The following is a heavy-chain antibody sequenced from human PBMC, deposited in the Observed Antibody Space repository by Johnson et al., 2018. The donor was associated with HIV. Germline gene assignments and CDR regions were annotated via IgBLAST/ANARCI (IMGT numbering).Heavy chain of an antibody. J-gene: IGHJ3*02. CDR3: AKGKYSGSYYTANDAFDI. CDR2: ISGSGGST. D-gene: IGHD1-26*01. Sequence: VQLVESGGGLVQPGGSLRLSCAASGFTFSSYAMSWVRQAPGKGLEWVSAISGSGGSTYYADSVKGRFPISRDNSKNTLYLQMNSLRAEDTAVYYCAKGKYSGSYYTANDAFDIWGQGTMVTVSS. V-gene: IGHV3-23*04. CDR1: GFTFSSYA.